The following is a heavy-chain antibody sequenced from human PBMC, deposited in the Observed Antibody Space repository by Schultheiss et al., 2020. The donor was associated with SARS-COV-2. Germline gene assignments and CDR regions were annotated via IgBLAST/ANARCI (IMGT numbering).Heavy chain of an antibody. CDR3: AGQFSSSSADY. Sequence: SQTLSLTCTVSGGSISSSSYYWSWIRQPAGKGLEWIGRIYTSGSTYYNPSLKSRVTISVDTSKNQFSLKLSSVTAADTAVYYCAGQFSSSSADYWGQGTLVTVSS. J-gene: IGHJ4*02. CDR2: IYTSGST. D-gene: IGHD6-6*01. CDR1: GGSISSSSYY. V-gene: IGHV4-61*02.